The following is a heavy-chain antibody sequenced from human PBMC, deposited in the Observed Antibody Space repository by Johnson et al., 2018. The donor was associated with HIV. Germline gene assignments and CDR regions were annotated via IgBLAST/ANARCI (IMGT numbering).Heavy chain of an antibody. CDR2: ISGSGSYR. CDR1: GFTFSDYY. D-gene: IGHD1-1*01. CDR3: TTGQLERRSPNDAFDI. Sequence: QVQLVESGGGVVQPGRSLRLSCVASGFTFSDYYMSWIRQAPGKGLEWVSYISGSGSYRDYSDSVKGRFTISRDNAKNSLFLQMNSLKTEDTAVYYCTTGQLERRSPNDAFDIWGQGTMVTVSS. J-gene: IGHJ3*02. V-gene: IGHV3-11*01.